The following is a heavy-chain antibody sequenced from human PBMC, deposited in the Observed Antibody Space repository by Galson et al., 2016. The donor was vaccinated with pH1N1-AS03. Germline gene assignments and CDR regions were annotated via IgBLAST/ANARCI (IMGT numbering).Heavy chain of an antibody. CDR3: AGDEGFANGINV. V-gene: IGHV3-66*02. J-gene: IGHJ6*02. D-gene: IGHD3-3*01. CDR1: GFTVSSGY. CDR2: IHPGGDT. Sequence: SLRLSCAATGFTVSSGYHMSWVRQAPGKGLEWVSVIHPGGDTYNADSVKGRFTISRNNFENKVYLQMNSLRPEDTAVYYCAGDEGFANGINVWGQGTTVTVSS.